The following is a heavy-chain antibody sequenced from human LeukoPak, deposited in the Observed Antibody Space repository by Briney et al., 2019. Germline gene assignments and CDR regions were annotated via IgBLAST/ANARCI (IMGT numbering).Heavy chain of an antibody. CDR1: GGSIISYY. D-gene: IGHD3-10*01. Sequence: PSETLSLTCTVSGGSIISYYWSWIRQPPGKGLEWIGYIYYSGSTNYNPSLKSRVTISVDTSKNQFSLKLSSVTAADTAVYYCARGTGGYYGYYYYYMDVWGKGTTVTISS. CDR2: IYYSGST. CDR3: ARGTGGYYGYYYYYMDV. V-gene: IGHV4-59*01. J-gene: IGHJ6*03.